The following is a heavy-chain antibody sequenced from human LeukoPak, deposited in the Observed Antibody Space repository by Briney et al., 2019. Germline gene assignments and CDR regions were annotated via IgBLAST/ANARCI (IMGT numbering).Heavy chain of an antibody. CDR1: GFTFSDYS. CDR3: ARDWALTE. V-gene: IGHV3-21*01. J-gene: IGHJ4*02. CDR2: ISPSGTHK. Sequence: GSLRLSCAGSGFTFSDYSLGWVRQAPGKGLEWVSSISPSGTHKFYGDSVQGRFTISRDNAKNSVFLEMTSLKVEDTAVYYCARDWALTEWGQGTLVTVSS. D-gene: IGHD7-27*01.